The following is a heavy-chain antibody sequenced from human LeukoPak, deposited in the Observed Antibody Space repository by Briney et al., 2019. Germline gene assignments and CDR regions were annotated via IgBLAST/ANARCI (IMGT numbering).Heavy chain of an antibody. CDR2: IRSDGSNT. J-gene: IGHJ4*02. CDR1: GFTFSSYA. CDR3: AKDSSATFYSDHSFDY. V-gene: IGHV3-30*02. Sequence: GGSLRLSCEASGFTFSSYAMHWVRQAPGKGLEWVAFIRSDGSNTYYADSVKGRFTISRDNSKNTLYLQMKSLRSDDTAVYYCAKDSSATFYSDHSFDYWGQGTPVIVSS. D-gene: IGHD4-11*01.